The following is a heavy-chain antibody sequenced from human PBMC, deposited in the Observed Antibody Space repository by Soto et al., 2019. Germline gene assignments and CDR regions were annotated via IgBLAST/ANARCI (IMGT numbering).Heavy chain of an antibody. J-gene: IGHJ6*04. CDR2: IHPGDSDA. CDR1: GYSFTSYW. Sequence: GESLKISCKGPGYSFTSYWIGWVRQMPGKGLEWMGIIHPGDSDARYSPSFQGQVTISADKSSSTAYLQWSSLKASDTAMYYCARTLVTYCSGSYFYYYYATDVWGTATTVTVSS. CDR3: ARTLVTYCSGSYFYYYYATDV. V-gene: IGHV5-51*01. D-gene: IGHD3-10*01.